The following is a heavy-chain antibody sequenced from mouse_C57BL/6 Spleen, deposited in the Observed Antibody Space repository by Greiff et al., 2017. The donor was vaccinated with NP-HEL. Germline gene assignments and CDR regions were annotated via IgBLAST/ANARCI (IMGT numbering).Heavy chain of an antibody. V-gene: IGHV1-52*01. Sequence: QVQLKQPGAELVRPGSSVKLSCKASGYTFTSYWMHWVKQRPIQGLEWIGNIDPSDSETHYNQKFKDKATLTVDKSSSTAYMQLSSLTSEDSAVYYCARGEEDDGYYDWYFDVWGTGTTVTVSS. CDR2: IDPSDSET. CDR3: ARGEEDDGYYDWYFDV. J-gene: IGHJ1*03. CDR1: GYTFTSYW. D-gene: IGHD2-3*01.